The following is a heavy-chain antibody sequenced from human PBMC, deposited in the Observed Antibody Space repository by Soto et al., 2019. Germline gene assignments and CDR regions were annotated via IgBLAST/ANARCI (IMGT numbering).Heavy chain of an antibody. CDR3: ARGGGMGYKSHFDY. CDR2: ISYSGST. Sequence: QVQLQESGPGLVKPSQTLSLTCTVSGGSISSGDYYWSWISQPPGKGLEWIGYISYSGSTYYNPSLKSRVTISVDTSKNQFSLKLSSVTAADTAVYYCARGGGMGYKSHFDYWGQGTLVTVSS. J-gene: IGHJ4*02. D-gene: IGHD3-16*01. V-gene: IGHV4-30-4*01. CDR1: GGSISSGDYY.